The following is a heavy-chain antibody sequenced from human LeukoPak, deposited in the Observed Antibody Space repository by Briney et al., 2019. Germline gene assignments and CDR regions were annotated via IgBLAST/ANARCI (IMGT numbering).Heavy chain of an antibody. V-gene: IGHV3-30*18. CDR2: ISYDGSNK. J-gene: IGHJ4*02. CDR1: GFTFSSYG. Sequence: GGSLRLSCAASGFTFSSYGMHWVRQAPGKGLEWVAVISYDGSNKYYADSVKGRFTISRDNSKNTLYLQMNSLRAEDTAVYYCAKDRLAAAGVFDYWGQGTLVTVSS. CDR3: AKDRLAAAGVFDY. D-gene: IGHD6-13*01.